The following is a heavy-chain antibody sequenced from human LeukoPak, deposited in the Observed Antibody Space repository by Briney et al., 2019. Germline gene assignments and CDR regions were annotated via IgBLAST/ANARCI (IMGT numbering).Heavy chain of an antibody. Sequence: GGSLRLSCAASGFTFSSYAMHWVRQAPGKGLEYVSAISSNGGSTYYANSVKGRFTISRDNSKNTLYLQMGSLRAEDMAVYYCARDLFGTMIAGDPGAFDIWGQGTMVTVSS. CDR2: ISSNGGST. J-gene: IGHJ3*02. CDR3: ARDLFGTMIAGDPGAFDI. D-gene: IGHD3-22*01. V-gene: IGHV3-64*01. CDR1: GFTFSSYA.